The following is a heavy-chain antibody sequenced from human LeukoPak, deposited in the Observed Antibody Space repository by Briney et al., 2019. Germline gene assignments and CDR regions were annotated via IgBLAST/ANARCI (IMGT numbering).Heavy chain of an antibody. Sequence: GGSLRHSCVASGFTFNNYAMCWVRQAPGKGLEWVSAIIRSGGSTYYADSVKGRFTISRDNSKNTLYLQMNSLRAEDTAVYYCAKDLTLYGDFPYFDYWGQGTLVTVSS. J-gene: IGHJ4*02. D-gene: IGHD2-21*01. CDR1: GFTFNNYA. V-gene: IGHV3-23*01. CDR3: AKDLTLYGDFPYFDY. CDR2: IIRSGGST.